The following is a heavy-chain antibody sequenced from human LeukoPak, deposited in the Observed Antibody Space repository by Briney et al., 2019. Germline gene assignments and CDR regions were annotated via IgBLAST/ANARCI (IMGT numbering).Heavy chain of an antibody. D-gene: IGHD2-2*01. CDR2: IYYSGST. J-gene: IGHJ5*02. CDR1: GGSISSYY. V-gene: IGHV4-59*12. Sequence: PSETLSLTCTVSGGSISSYYWSWLRQPPGKGLEWIGYIYYSGSTNYNPSLKSRVTISVDTSKNQFSLRLSSVTAADTAVYYCARYCSSTSCYWFDPWGQGTLVTVSS. CDR3: ARYCSSTSCYWFDP.